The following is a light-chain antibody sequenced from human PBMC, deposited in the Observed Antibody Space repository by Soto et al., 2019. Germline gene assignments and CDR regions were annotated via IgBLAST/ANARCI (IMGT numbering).Light chain of an antibody. V-gene: IGKV3-20*01. CDR3: QQYGSSPWT. CDR2: GAS. CDR1: QSVSSSY. J-gene: IGKJ1*01. Sequence: EIVLTQSPGTLSLSPGERATLSCRASQSVSSSYLAWYQQKPGQAPRLLIYGASSRATGIPDRFSGSGSVTDFTLTITRLEPEDFAVYYCQQYGSSPWTFGQGTKVESK.